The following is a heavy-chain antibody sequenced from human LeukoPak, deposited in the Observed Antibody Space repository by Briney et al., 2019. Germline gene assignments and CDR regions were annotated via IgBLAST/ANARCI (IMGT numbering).Heavy chain of an antibody. J-gene: IGHJ4*02. D-gene: IGHD5-18*01. CDR3: ARGVDTEALDY. V-gene: IGHV4-59*01. CDR1: GGSINSYY. Sequence: KPSETLSLTCTVSGGSINSYYWSWIRQPPGKGLEWIGYIHYSGSTKYNPSLKSRVTISVDTSKNQFSLKLRSVTAADTAVYYCARGVDTEALDYWGQGTLVTVSS. CDR2: IHYSGST.